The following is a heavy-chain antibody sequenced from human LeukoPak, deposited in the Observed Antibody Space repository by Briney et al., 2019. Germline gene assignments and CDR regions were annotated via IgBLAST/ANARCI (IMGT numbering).Heavy chain of an antibody. V-gene: IGHV3-23*01. CDR2: ISGSGGST. Sequence: PGGSLRLSCSGSGFTPSNCAMSWVRQAPGKGLEWVSGISGSGGSTYYADSVKGRFTISRDNSKSTLYLQMNSLRAEDTAVYYCARVGIAYYYDSSGYYTDFWGQGTLVTVSS. CDR3: ARVGIAYYYDSSGYYTDF. J-gene: IGHJ4*02. D-gene: IGHD3-22*01. CDR1: GFTPSNCA.